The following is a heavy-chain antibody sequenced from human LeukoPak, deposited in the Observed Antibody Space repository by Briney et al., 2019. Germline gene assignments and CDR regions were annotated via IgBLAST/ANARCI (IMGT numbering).Heavy chain of an antibody. CDR3: ARARDYGSGKANAFDI. CDR2: IKRDGSEK. Sequence: GGSLRLSCAASGFTFSSYWMSRVRQAPGKGLEWVANIKRDGSEKYYVDSVKGRFTISRDNAENSLYLQMNSLRAEDTAVYYCARARDYGSGKANAFDIWGQGTMVTVSS. D-gene: IGHD3-10*01. CDR1: GFTFSSYW. V-gene: IGHV3-7*05. J-gene: IGHJ3*02.